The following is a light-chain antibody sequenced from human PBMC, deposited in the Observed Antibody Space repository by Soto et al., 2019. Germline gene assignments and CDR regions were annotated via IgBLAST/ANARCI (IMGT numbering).Light chain of an antibody. Sequence: QSALTQPPSASGSSGQSVTISCTGTSSDIGAYIYVSWYQQHPGKAPKLMISEVSRRPSGVPERFSGSKSGNTASLTVSGLQADDEAHYYCSSYAGSNNFVFGTGTKVTVL. CDR3: SSYAGSNNFV. J-gene: IGLJ1*01. CDR1: SSDIGAYIY. CDR2: EVS. V-gene: IGLV2-8*01.